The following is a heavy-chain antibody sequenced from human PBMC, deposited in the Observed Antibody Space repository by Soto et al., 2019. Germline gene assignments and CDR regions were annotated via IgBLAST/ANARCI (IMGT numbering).Heavy chain of an antibody. D-gene: IGHD5-18*01. J-gene: IGHJ3*02. CDR2: IHQGGSET. CDR1: GFPFSSHW. CDR3: AQAMAYAFHI. V-gene: IGHV3-7*01. Sequence: EVRLVESGGGLVQPGGSLRLSCAASGFPFSSHWMSWVRQAPGKGLEWLGNIHQGGSETQFADSVRGRFTISRDNAKNSLFLQLNSLRAEDTAVYYCAQAMAYAFHIWGQGTVVTVSS.